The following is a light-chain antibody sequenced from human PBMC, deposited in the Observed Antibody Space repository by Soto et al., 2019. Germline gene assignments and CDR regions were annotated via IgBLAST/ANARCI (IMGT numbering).Light chain of an antibody. Sequence: IPMTPSPAPLSASVGDRITLTCRASQNIYTWLAWYQQKPGKAPKLLIYEASSLETGVPSRFSGSGSGTEFTLTISSLQPEDFATYYCQQFRSFPITFGQGTRLEI. V-gene: IGKV1-5*03. J-gene: IGKJ5*01. CDR3: QQFRSFPIT. CDR1: QNIYTW. CDR2: EAS.